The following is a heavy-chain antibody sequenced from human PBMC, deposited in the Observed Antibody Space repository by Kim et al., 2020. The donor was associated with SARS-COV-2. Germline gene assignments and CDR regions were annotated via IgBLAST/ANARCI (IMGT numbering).Heavy chain of an antibody. Sequence: ADAVKGRVTISRNNSKTTQYLQRNSLRAEDTAVYYCAKDAGYSGYDPFDSWGQGSLVTVSS. J-gene: IGHJ4*02. CDR3: AKDAGYSGYDPFDS. V-gene: IGHV3-23*01. D-gene: IGHD5-12*01.